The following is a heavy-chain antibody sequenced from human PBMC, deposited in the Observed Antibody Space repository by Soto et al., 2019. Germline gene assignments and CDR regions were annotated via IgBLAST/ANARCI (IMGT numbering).Heavy chain of an antibody. V-gene: IGHV3-30-3*01. CDR3: AGDLGRDTYHYYYGVDV. J-gene: IGHJ6*02. CDR1: GFTFSSYA. Sequence: SLRLSCAASGFTFSSYAMHWVRQAPGKEQGWVAVISDDESNEYYADSVKGRFIISRDNSKNTLYLQVNTLRTEDTAVDYCAGDLGRDTYHYYYGVDVWGRGTTVTGS. CDR2: ISDDESNE.